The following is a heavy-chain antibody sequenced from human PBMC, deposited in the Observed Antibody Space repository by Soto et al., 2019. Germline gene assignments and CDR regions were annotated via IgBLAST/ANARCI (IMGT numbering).Heavy chain of an antibody. D-gene: IGHD3-16*01. J-gene: IGHJ5*02. CDR3: ARETYDDYVGYFDP. CDR2: IYHSGST. CDR1: GGSISSYF. V-gene: IGHV4-59*12. Sequence: PSETLSLTCTVSGGSISSYFWSWIRKPPGKGLEWIGYIYHSGSTNYSPSLKSRVTISVDTSKNQFSLNLSSVTAAGTAVYYCARETYDDYVGYFDPWGQGIQVTVSS.